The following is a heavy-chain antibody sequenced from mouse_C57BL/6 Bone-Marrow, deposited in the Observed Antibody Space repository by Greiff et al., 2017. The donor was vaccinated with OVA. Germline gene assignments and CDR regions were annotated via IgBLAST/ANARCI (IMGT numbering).Heavy chain of an antibody. CDR2: ISSGSSTI. CDR1: GFTFSDYG. D-gene: IGHD1-1*02. Sequence: EVKLMESGGGLVKPGGSLKLSCAASGFTFSDYGMHWVRQAPEKGLEWVAYISSGSSTIYYADTVKGRFTISRDNAKNTLFLQMTSLRSEDTAMYYCASLYGGYWGQGTTLTVSS. J-gene: IGHJ2*01. CDR3: ASLYGGY. V-gene: IGHV5-17*01.